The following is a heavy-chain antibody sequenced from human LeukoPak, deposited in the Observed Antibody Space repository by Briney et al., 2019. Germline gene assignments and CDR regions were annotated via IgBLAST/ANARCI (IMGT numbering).Heavy chain of an antibody. J-gene: IGHJ4*02. Sequence: SETLSLTCTVSGGSISSYYWSWIRQPPGKGLEWIGYIYYSGSTNYNPSLKSRVTISVDTSKNQFSLKLSSVTAADTAVYYCARVYTSSGWPRADYWGQGTLVTVSS. CDR2: IYYSGST. CDR3: ARVYTSSGWPRADY. CDR1: GGSISSYY. V-gene: IGHV4-59*01. D-gene: IGHD6-19*01.